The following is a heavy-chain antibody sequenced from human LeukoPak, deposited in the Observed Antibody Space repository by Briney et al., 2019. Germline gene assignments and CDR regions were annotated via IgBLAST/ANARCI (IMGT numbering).Heavy chain of an antibody. CDR1: GYTFTGYY. CDR2: INPNNGDT. J-gene: IGHJ3*02. Sequence: WASVKVSCKSSGYTFTGYYMHWVRQAPGQGLAWMGWINPNNGDTNYAQKFQGRVTMTRDTSISTAYMQLSSLRSDDTAVYYCARVVEGYYYDSSALRAFDIWGQGTMVTVSS. D-gene: IGHD3-22*01. V-gene: IGHV1-2*02. CDR3: ARVVEGYYYDSSALRAFDI.